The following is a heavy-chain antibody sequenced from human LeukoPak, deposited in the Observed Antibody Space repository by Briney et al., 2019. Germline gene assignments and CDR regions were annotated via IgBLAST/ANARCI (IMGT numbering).Heavy chain of an antibody. CDR3: ARERIAAAGTTYYYYYMDV. CDR1: GYTFTGYY. Sequence: GASVKVSCKASGYTFTGYYMHWVRQAPGPGLEWMGWINPNSGGTNYAQKFQGRVTMTRDTSISTAYMELSRLRSDDTAVYYCARERIAAAGTTYYYYYMDVWGKGTTVTVSS. D-gene: IGHD6-13*01. V-gene: IGHV1-2*02. CDR2: INPNSGGT. J-gene: IGHJ6*03.